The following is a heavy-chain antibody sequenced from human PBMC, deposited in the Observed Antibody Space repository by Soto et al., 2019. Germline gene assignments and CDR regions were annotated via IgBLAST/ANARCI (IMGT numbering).Heavy chain of an antibody. CDR3: ATGSSGHRGHYGMEV. J-gene: IGHJ6*02. CDR2: ISGSGSST. CDR1: GFTFSNYA. Sequence: GGSLRLSCAASGFTFSNYAMSWVRQAPGKGLEWVSGISGSGSSTYYADSVKGRFTISRDNSNNTLSLQMNNLRGEDTAVYYCATGSSGHRGHYGMEVWGQGTTVTVSS. V-gene: IGHV3-23*01. D-gene: IGHD6-19*01.